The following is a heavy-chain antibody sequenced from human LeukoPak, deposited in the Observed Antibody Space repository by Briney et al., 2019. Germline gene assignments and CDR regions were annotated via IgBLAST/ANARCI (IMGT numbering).Heavy chain of an antibody. CDR1: GFTVSTKY. CDR2: IYSGEST. J-gene: IGHJ2*01. CDR3: ARVGDHYHWYFDL. V-gene: IGHV3-53*01. D-gene: IGHD3-10*01. Sequence: GGSLRLSCAASGFTVSTKYMSWVRQAPGKGLEWGSIIYSGESTYYAESVKGRFIVSRDNSKNTVYLQMNSRRVDDTAVYSGARVGDHYHWYFDLWGRGTLVTVSS.